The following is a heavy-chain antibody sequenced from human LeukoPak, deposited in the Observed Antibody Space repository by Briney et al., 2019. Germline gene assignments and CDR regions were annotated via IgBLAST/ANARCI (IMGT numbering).Heavy chain of an antibody. D-gene: IGHD6-13*01. J-gene: IGHJ4*02. V-gene: IGHV4-34*01. Sequence: SETLSLTCAVYGGSFSGYYWSWIRQPPGKGLEWIGEINHSGSTNYNPSLKSRVTISVDTSKNQFSLKLSSVTAADTAVYYCARHRDSSWNFGYWGQGTLVTVSS. CDR3: ARHRDSSWNFGY. CDR2: INHSGST. CDR1: GGSFSGYY.